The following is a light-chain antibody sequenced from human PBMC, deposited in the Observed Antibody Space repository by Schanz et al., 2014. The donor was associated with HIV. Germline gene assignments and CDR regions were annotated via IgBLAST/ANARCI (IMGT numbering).Light chain of an antibody. CDR1: QIISNS. CDR3: QQYYNWPPGGT. J-gene: IGKJ1*01. V-gene: IGKV3-15*01. Sequence: VLTQSPATLSVYPGERVTLSCRTTQIISNSLAWYQQRPGQPPRLLLYGASTRATGVPARFSGSGSGTDFTLTISNLQSEDFAVYYCQQYYNWPPGGTFGQGTKVEIK. CDR2: GAS.